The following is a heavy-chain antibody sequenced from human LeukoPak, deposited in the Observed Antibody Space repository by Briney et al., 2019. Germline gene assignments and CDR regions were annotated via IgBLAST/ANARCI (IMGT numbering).Heavy chain of an antibody. Sequence: GGSLRLSCAASGFTFSTYWMSWVRQAPGKGLELVANIKQDGSEKYYVDSVKGRFTISRDNAKNSLYLQVNSLRAEDTAVYYCARNQRRLDYWGQGTLDTVSS. CDR2: IKQDGSEK. V-gene: IGHV3-7*01. CDR3: ARNQRRLDY. J-gene: IGHJ4*02. D-gene: IGHD1-14*01. CDR1: GFTFSTYW.